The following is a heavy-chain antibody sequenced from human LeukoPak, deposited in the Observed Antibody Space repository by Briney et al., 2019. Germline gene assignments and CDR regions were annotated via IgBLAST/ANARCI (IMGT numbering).Heavy chain of an antibody. V-gene: IGHV1-18*01. D-gene: IGHD6-19*01. CDR1: GYTFTSYG. Sequence: ASVKVSCKASGYTFTSYGISWVRQAPGQGLEWMGWISAYNGNTNYAQKLQGRDTMTTDTSTSTAYMELRSLRSDDTAVYYCARVYSSGWYYYYGMDVWGQGTTVTVSS. CDR2: ISAYNGNT. CDR3: ARVYSSGWYYYYGMDV. J-gene: IGHJ6*02.